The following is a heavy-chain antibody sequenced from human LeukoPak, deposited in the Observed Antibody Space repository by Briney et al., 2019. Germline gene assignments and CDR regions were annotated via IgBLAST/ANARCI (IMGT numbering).Heavy chain of an antibody. Sequence: GGSLRLSCAASGFTFSSYWMSWVRQAPGKGLEWVANIKQDGSEKYYVDSVKGRFTISRDNSKNTLYLQMNSLRAEDTAVYYCARDPAADAFDIWGQGTMVTVSS. V-gene: IGHV3-7*01. D-gene: IGHD6-13*01. CDR1: GFTFSSYW. J-gene: IGHJ3*02. CDR3: ARDPAADAFDI. CDR2: IKQDGSEK.